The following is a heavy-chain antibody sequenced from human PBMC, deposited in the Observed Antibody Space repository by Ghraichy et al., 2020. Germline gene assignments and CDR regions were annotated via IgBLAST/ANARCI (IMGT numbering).Heavy chain of an antibody. Sequence: ASVKVSCKASGYSFTNYVMHWVRQAPGQRLEWMGWINAGNGNTKYSQKIQGRVTITRDTSANTAYVELSSLTSEDAAVYYCARDREYTEYSSSWYGGTFDYWGQGTLVTVSS. CDR1: GYSFTNYV. CDR3: ARDREYTEYSSSWYGGTFDY. J-gene: IGHJ4*02. D-gene: IGHD6-13*01. CDR2: INAGNGNT. V-gene: IGHV1-3*01.